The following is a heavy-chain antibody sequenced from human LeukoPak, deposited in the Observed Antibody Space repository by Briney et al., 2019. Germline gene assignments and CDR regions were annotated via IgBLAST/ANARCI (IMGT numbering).Heavy chain of an antibody. CDR3: ARAGYYYDTSGYYYYGY. D-gene: IGHD3-22*01. V-gene: IGHV1-18*01. CDR1: GYTFTRYG. J-gene: IGHJ4*02. Sequence: VASVKVSCKASGYTFTRYGISWVRQAPGQGLEWMGWISAYNGNTNYAQKLQGRVTMTTDTSTSTAYMELRSLRSDDTAVYYCARAGYYYDTSGYYYYGYWGQGTLVTVSS. CDR2: ISAYNGNT.